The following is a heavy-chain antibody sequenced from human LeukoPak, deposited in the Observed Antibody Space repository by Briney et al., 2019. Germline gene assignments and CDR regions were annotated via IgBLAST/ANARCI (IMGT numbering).Heavy chain of an antibody. CDR2: IRSKANSYAT. CDR3: TTLVGYYDTKGDAFDI. D-gene: IGHD3-22*01. CDR1: GFTFSGSA. V-gene: IGHV3-73*01. J-gene: IGHJ3*02. Sequence: GGSLRLSCAASGFTFSGSAMHWVRQASGKGLEWVGRIRSKANSYATAYAASVKGRFTISRDDSKNTAYLQMNSLKTEDTAVYYCTTLVGYYDTKGDAFDIWGQGTMVTVSS.